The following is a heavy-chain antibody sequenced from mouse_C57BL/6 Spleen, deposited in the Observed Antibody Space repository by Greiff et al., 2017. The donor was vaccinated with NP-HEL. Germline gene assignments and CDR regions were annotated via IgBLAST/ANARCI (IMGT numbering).Heavy chain of an antibody. CDR3: ARTDTTVFDY. D-gene: IGHD1-1*01. V-gene: IGHV1-55*01. CDR2: IYPGSGST. J-gene: IGHJ2*01. CDR1: GYTFTSYW. Sequence: QVQLKQSGAELVKPGASVKMSCKASGYTFTSYWITWVKQRPGQGLEWIGDIYPGSGSTNYNEKFKSKATLTVDTSSSTAYMQLSSLTSEDSAVYDSARTDTTVFDYWGQGTTLTVSS.